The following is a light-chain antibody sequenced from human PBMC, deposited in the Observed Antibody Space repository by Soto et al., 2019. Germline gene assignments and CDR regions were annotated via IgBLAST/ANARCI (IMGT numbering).Light chain of an antibody. Sequence: QSALTQPASVSGSPGQSIATSCTGTSSDVGTYDYVSWYQQYPDKAPKLIIYEVTQRPSGVSNRFSGSKSGNTASLTISGLQAEDEADYYCSSHTSVNTRVFGTGTKVTVL. CDR3: SSHTSVNTRV. V-gene: IGLV2-14*01. J-gene: IGLJ1*01. CDR1: SSDVGTYDY. CDR2: EVT.